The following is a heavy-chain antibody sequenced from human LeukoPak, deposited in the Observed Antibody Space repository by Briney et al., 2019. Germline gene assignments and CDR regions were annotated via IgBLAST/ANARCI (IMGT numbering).Heavy chain of an antibody. V-gene: IGHV3-23*01. CDR2: ISVSGNT. Sequence: GGSLRLSCAASGFTLSSYAMSWVRQGPGKGLEWVSAISVSGNTYHADSVKGRFTISRDDSKNTLYLQMNSLRAEDTALYYCAKGTAPDYGDYVPLDYWGQGTLVTVSS. J-gene: IGHJ4*02. CDR3: AKGTAPDYGDYVPLDY. D-gene: IGHD4-17*01. CDR1: GFTLSSYA.